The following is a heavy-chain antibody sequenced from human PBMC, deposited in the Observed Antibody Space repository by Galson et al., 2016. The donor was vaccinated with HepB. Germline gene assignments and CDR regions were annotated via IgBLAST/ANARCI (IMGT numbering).Heavy chain of an antibody. V-gene: IGHV3-15*01. Sequence: SLRLSCAGSGFTFSNAWMSWVRQAPGKGLEWVGRIKSKTDGGTTDYAAPVKRRFTISRDDSKNTLYLQMNSLKTEDTAVYYCTTGEEDIVLMMYANAFDIWGQGTLVTVSS. CDR2: IKSKTDGGTT. CDR3: TTGEEDIVLMMYANAFDI. CDR1: GFTFSNAW. D-gene: IGHD2-8*01. J-gene: IGHJ3*02.